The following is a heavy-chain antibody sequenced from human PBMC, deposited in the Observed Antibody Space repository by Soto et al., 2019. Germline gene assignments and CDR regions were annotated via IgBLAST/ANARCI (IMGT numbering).Heavy chain of an antibody. CDR2: IYTSGTT. CDR3: ARGDYYDTGYYVV. J-gene: IGHJ4*02. CDR1: GRSMSGYY. D-gene: IGHD3-9*01. Sequence: SETLSLTCTVSGRSMSGYYWRWIRQPAGERLEWIGRIYTSGTTDFNPSLQGRVTMSVDTSKNQFSLKLTSVTAADTALYYCARGDYYDTGYYVVWGQGTQVTGSS. V-gene: IGHV4-4*07.